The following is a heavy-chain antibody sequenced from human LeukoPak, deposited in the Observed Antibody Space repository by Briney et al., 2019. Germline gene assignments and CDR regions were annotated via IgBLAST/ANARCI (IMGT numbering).Heavy chain of an antibody. CDR3: ARGVIAAGANDFDY. Sequence: PWETLSLTCSVSGDSISYFYWSWIRQAAGKGLEWIGRISGSGSTDYNASLKSRVTMSVDTSKNQLSLKVISVTATDTAVYYCARGVIAAGANDFDYWGQGTLVTVSS. CDR1: GDSISYFY. J-gene: IGHJ4*02. V-gene: IGHV4-4*07. CDR2: ISGSGST. D-gene: IGHD6-13*01.